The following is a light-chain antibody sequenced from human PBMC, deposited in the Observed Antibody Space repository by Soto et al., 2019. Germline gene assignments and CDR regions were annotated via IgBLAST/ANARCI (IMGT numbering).Light chain of an antibody. V-gene: IGLV1-44*01. CDR2: RHD. Sequence: QSVLTQPPSASATPGQRVIISCSGSSSNIGTNSVSWYQQVPGMAPKLLIYRHDQRPSGVPDRVSGSKSGTAASLAISAVQSEDEADYYCASWDDGLSGWVFGGGTKLTVL. CDR1: SSNIGTNS. CDR3: ASWDDGLSGWV. J-gene: IGLJ3*02.